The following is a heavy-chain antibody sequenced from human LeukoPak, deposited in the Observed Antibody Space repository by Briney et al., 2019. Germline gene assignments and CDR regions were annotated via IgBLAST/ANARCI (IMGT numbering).Heavy chain of an antibody. D-gene: IGHD7-27*01. CDR3: ARGPPNWGYDY. V-gene: IGHV1-3*01. CDR2: INAGNGDT. Sequence: ASVTVSCKASGYTFTNYAVNWLRQAPGQRLEWMGWINAGNGDTKFSQNYQARVTMTRSTSMSTAYMELSSLRSEDTAVYYCARGPPNWGYDYWGQGTLVTVSS. CDR1: GYTFTNYA. J-gene: IGHJ4*02.